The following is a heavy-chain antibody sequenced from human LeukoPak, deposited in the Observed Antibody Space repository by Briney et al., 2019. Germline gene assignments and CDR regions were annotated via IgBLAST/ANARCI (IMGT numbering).Heavy chain of an antibody. CDR3: ARERTYIGAAGTYYFDY. J-gene: IGHJ4*02. Sequence: SETLSLTCAVYGGSFSGYYWSWIRQPAGKGLEWIGRIYSSGSTNYNPSLKSRVTMSVDTSKNQFSLKLSSVTAADTAIYYCARERTYIGAAGTYYFDYWGQGTLVTVSS. CDR1: GGSFSGYY. CDR2: IYSSGST. V-gene: IGHV4-4*07. D-gene: IGHD6-13*01.